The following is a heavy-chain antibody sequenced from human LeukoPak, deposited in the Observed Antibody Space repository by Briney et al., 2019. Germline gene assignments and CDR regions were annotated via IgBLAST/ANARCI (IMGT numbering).Heavy chain of an antibody. J-gene: IGHJ6*02. CDR1: GYTFTSYG. CDR3: ARELPGQYDMDV. Sequence: ASVKVSCKASGYTFTSYGISWVRQAPGQGLEWMGWISAYNGNTNYAQKLQGRVTMARDTSTSTVYMELSSLRSEDTAVYYCARELPGQYDMDVWGQGTTVTVSS. CDR2: ISAYNGNT. V-gene: IGHV1-18*01. D-gene: IGHD2-2*01.